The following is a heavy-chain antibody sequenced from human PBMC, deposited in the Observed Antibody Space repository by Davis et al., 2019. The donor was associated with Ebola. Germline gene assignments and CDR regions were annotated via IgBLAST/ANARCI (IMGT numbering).Heavy chain of an antibody. CDR3: ARAVLRYFDWLAYFDY. CDR2: INLSGGST. CDR1: GYTFTSHY. Sequence: ASAKVSCKASGYTFTSHYMHRVRQAPRQRLEWMGIINLSGGSTSYAQKFQGRVTMTSDTSTSTVYMELSSLRSEDTAVYYCARAVLRYFDWLAYFDYWGQGTLVTVSS. D-gene: IGHD3-9*01. J-gene: IGHJ4*02. V-gene: IGHV1-46*01.